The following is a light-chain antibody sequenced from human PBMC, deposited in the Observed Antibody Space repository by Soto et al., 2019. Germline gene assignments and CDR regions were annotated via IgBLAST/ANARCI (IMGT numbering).Light chain of an antibody. CDR1: QSISSY. CDR3: QQSCSTPYT. CDR2: AAS. J-gene: IGKJ2*01. Sequence: DIQMTQSPSSLSASVGDRVTITCRASQSISSYLNWYQQKPGKAPKLLIYAASSLQSGVPSRFSGSGSGTDLTLTISSQQPEDFATYYCQQSCSTPYTFGQGTKLEIK. V-gene: IGKV1-39*01.